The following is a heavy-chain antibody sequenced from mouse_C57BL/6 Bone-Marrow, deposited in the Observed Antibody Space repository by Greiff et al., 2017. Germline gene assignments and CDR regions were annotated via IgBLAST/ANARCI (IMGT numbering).Heavy chain of an antibody. CDR1: GYTFTSYG. D-gene: IGHD1-1*01. Sequence: VQLVESGAELARPGASVKLSCKASGYTFTSYGISWVKQRTGQGLEWIGEIYPRSGNTYYNEKFKGKATLTADKSSSTAYMELRSLTSEDSAVYFCARSFITTVVATRKYFDYWGQGTTLTVSS. V-gene: IGHV1-81*01. J-gene: IGHJ2*01. CDR2: IYPRSGNT. CDR3: ARSFITTVVATRKYFDY.